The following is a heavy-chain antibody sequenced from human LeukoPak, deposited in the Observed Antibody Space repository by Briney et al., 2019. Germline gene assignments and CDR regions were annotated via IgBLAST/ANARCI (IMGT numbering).Heavy chain of an antibody. J-gene: IGHJ4*02. CDR2: IYSSGAT. D-gene: IGHD6-19*01. Sequence: PSETLSLTCTVSGGPISSYQWSWIRQPPGKALEWIGYIYSSGATNSNPSLKSRVTISVDSSKNQFSLKLTSVTAADTAVYYCARRFDTSGWVDYWGQGTLVTVSS. CDR1: GGPISSYQ. V-gene: IGHV4-4*09. CDR3: ARRFDTSGWVDY.